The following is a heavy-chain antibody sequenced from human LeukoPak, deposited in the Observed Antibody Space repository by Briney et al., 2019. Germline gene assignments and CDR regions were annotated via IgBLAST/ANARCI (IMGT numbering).Heavy chain of an antibody. CDR1: GGSISSGGYY. Sequence: SETLCLTCTVSGGSISSGGYYGSCIRQPPGRGLGWIGYIYHSGSTYYNPSLKSRATISVDTSKNQFSLKLSSVAAADTAVYYCARVYYDFWSGYYPGSYFDLWGRGTLVTVSS. D-gene: IGHD3-3*01. CDR2: IYHSGST. CDR3: ARVYYDFWSGYYPGSYFDL. J-gene: IGHJ2*01. V-gene: IGHV4-61*08.